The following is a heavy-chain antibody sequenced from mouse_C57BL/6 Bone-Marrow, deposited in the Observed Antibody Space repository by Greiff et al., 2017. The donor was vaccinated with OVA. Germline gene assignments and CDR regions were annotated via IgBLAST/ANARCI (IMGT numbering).Heavy chain of an antibody. CDR2: IYPRSGNT. CDR1: GYTFTSYG. V-gene: IGHV1-81*01. D-gene: IGHD2-12*01. CDR3: ARRYYSPYYFDY. Sequence: QVQLQQSGAELARPGASVKLSCKASGYTFTSYGISWVKQRTGQGLEWIGEIYPRSGNTYYNEKFKGKATLTADKSSSTAYMELRSLTSEDSAVYFCARRYYSPYYFDYWGQGTTLTVSS. J-gene: IGHJ2*01.